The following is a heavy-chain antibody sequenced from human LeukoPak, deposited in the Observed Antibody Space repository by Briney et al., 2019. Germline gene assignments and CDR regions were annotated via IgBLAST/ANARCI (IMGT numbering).Heavy chain of an antibody. CDR3: TTLGYHLDS. D-gene: IGHD3-22*01. J-gene: IGHJ4*02. V-gene: IGHV3-48*03. CDR1: GFDFGAYE. Sequence: GGSPRLSCAASGFDFGAYEMNWARQAPGKGLEWVSYIAGSDTTTYYADSVKGRFTISRDNAKNSLYLQMNSLRAEDTALYYCTTLGYHLDSWGQGTLVTVSS. CDR2: IAGSDTTT.